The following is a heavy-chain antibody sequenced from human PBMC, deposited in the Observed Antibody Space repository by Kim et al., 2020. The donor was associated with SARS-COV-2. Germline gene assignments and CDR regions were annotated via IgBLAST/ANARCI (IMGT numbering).Heavy chain of an antibody. D-gene: IGHD5-12*01. Sequence: QKFQGRVTITADESTSTAYMELSSLRSEDTAVYYCARDQEMATIGGAFDIWGQGTMVTVSS. J-gene: IGHJ3*02. V-gene: IGHV1-69*01. CDR3: ARDQEMATIGGAFDI.